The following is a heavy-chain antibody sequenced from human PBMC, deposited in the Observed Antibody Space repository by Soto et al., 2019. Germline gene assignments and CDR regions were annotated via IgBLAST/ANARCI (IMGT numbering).Heavy chain of an antibody. Sequence: SEKLSLTCTVSGGFVSSYYWSWIRQPPGKGLEWIGYIYYSGSTYYNPSLKSRVTISVDTSKNQFSLKLSSVTAADTAVYYCAREERLVNWFDPWGQGTLVTVSS. J-gene: IGHJ5*02. CDR2: IYYSGST. CDR1: GGFVSSYY. CDR3: AREERLVNWFDP. V-gene: IGHV4-30-4*01.